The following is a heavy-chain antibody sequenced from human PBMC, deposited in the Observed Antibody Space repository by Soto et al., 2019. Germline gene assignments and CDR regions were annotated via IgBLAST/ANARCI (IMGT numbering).Heavy chain of an antibody. CDR3: ARDYYDSSGYYDIFDY. CDR1: GYSISSGYY. J-gene: IGHJ4*02. D-gene: IGHD3-22*01. Sequence: SETLSLTCAVSGYSISSGYYWGWIRQPPGKGLEWIGSIYHSGSTYYNPSLKSRVTISVDTSKNQFSLKLSSVTAADAAVYYCARDYYDSSGYYDIFDYWGQGTLVTVSS. CDR2: IYHSGST. V-gene: IGHV4-38-2*02.